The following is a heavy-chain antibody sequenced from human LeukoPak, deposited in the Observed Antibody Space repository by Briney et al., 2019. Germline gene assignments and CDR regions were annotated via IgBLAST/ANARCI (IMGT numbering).Heavy chain of an antibody. V-gene: IGHV3-48*03. J-gene: IGHJ4*02. CDR3: ARIRGYYCDY. Sequence: GGSLRLSCAASGFTFSSYEMNCVRQAPGKGLEWISYISSSGDTKYYADSVKGRFTISRDNAKNSLYLQMNSLRGEDAAVYYCARIRGYYCDYWGQGTVVTVST. CDR2: ISSSGDTK. CDR1: GFTFSSYE.